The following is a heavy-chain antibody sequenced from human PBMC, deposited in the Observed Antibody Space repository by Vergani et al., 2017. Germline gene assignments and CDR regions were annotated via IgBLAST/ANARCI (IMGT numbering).Heavy chain of an antibody. CDR2: VKSKSDGGII. D-gene: IGHD3-10*01. CDR1: GFTFDDYA. CDR3: AAGVWFGDGDI. Sequence: EVQLVESGGGLVQPGRSLRLSCAASGFTFDDYAMHWVRQAPGKGLEWVGRVKSKSDGGIIDYAAPVKGRFTISRDDSRNMLYLQMNSLIAEDTAVYFCAAGVWFGDGDIWGRGTMVTVSS. V-gene: IGHV3-15*01. J-gene: IGHJ3*02.